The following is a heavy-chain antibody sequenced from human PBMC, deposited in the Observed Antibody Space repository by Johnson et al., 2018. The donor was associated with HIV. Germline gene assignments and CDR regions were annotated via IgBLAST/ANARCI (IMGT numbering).Heavy chain of an antibody. V-gene: IGHV3-30*04. CDR2: ISYDGSNK. CDR3: ARDRGRGSEDAFDI. D-gene: IGHD2-15*01. Sequence: VQLVESGGGVVQPGRSLRLSCAASGFTFSSYAMHWVRQAPGKGLEWVAVISYDGSNKYYADSVKGRFTISRDNAKNSLYLQMSSLRAEDTALYYCARDRGRGSEDAFDIWGQGTMVTVSS. CDR1: GFTFSSYA. J-gene: IGHJ3*02.